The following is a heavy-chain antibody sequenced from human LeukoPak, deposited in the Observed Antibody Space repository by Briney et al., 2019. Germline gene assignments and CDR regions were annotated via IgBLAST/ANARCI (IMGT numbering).Heavy chain of an antibody. CDR2: ISGSGDIT. V-gene: IGHV3-23*01. Sequence: GGSLRLSCAASGFTFSNYAMSWVRQAPGKGLEWVSAISGSGDITYYADSVKGRFTISRDDSRNTLYLQMNSLRAEDTAVYYCAKDGVAVAYDAFDIWGQGTMVTVSS. CDR3: AKDGVAVAYDAFDI. CDR1: GFTFSNYA. J-gene: IGHJ3*02. D-gene: IGHD6-19*01.